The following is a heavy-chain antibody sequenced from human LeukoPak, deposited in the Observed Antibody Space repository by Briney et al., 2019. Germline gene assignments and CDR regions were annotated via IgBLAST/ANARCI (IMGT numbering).Heavy chain of an antibody. V-gene: IGHV4-4*09. CDR1: GGSISRYY. D-gene: IGHD3-16*02. Sequence: SETLSLTCTVSGGSISRYYWSWIRQPPGKGLEWSGYIYTSGSTNYNPSLKSRVTISVDTSKNQFSLKLSSVTAADTAVYYCARTGYYDYVWGSYRYWFDPWGQGTLVTVSS. J-gene: IGHJ5*02. CDR3: ARTGYYDYVWGSYRYWFDP. CDR2: IYTSGST.